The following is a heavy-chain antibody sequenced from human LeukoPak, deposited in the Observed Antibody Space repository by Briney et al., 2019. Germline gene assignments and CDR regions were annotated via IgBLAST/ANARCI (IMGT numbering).Heavy chain of an antibody. V-gene: IGHV3-74*01. J-gene: IGHJ4*02. Sequence: GGSLRLSXAASGFTFSSYWMHWVRQAPGKGLVWVSRINSDGGSTRYADSVRGRFTIFRDNDKNTLYLQMNSLRAEDTAVYYCSSRYYYDSSGLRDYWGQGTLVTVSS. CDR2: INSDGGST. CDR3: SSRYYYDSSGLRDY. D-gene: IGHD3-22*01. CDR1: GFTFSSYW.